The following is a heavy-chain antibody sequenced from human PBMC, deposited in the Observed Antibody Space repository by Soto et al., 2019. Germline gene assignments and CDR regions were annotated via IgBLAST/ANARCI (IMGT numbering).Heavy chain of an antibody. Sequence: LSLTCTVSGGSISSSSYYWGWIRQPPGKGLEWIGSIYYSGSTYYNPSLKSRVTISVDTSKNQFSLKLSSVTAADTAVYYCARQDYGDYNWFDPWGQGTLVTVSS. V-gene: IGHV4-39*01. J-gene: IGHJ5*02. CDR2: IYYSGST. CDR3: ARQDYGDYNWFDP. CDR1: GGSISSSSYY. D-gene: IGHD4-17*01.